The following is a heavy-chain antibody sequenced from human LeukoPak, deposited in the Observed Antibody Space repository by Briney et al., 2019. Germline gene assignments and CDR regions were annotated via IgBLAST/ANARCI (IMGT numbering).Heavy chain of an antibody. CDR1: GGSISSYY. D-gene: IGHD3-10*01. V-gene: IGHV4-4*07. J-gene: IGHJ5*02. CDR2: IYTSGST. Sequence: SETLSLTCTVSGGSISSYYWSWIRQPAGQALELIGRIYTSGSTNYNPSLKSRVTMSVDTSKNQFSLKLSSVTAADTAVYYCARDSGTTGEVKFDPWGQGTLVTVSS. CDR3: ARDSGTTGEVKFDP.